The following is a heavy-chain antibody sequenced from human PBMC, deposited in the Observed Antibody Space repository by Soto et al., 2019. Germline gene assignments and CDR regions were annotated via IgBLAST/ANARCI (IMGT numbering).Heavy chain of an antibody. CDR2: IIPIFGTT. Sequence: QVQLVQSGAEVKKPGSSVKVSCKASGGTFSNYAITWVRQAPGQGLEWLGRIIPIFGTTDYAQKFQGRVTITADETTTTAYMELRSLRSDDTAGYYCAKDGGREGYFGNWFDPWGQGTLVTVSS. CDR3: AKDGGREGYFGNWFDP. D-gene: IGHD2-15*01. V-gene: IGHV1-69*15. CDR1: GGTFSNYA. J-gene: IGHJ5*02.